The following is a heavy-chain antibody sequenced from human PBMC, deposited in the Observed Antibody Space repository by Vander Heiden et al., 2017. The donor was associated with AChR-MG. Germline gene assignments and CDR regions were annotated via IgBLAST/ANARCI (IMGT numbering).Heavy chain of an antibody. Sequence: EVQLVQSGAEVKKPGESLKISCKSSGYSFTTYWIGWVRQMPGKGLEWMGIIYHGDSDTRYSPSFQGQVTISADKSISTAYLQWSSLKASDTAMYYCARRGCNGAACYQELEYFQHWGHGTLVTVSS. J-gene: IGHJ1*01. CDR3: ARRGCNGAACYQELEYFQH. V-gene: IGHV5-51*01. CDR2: IYHGDSDT. CDR1: GYSFTTYW. D-gene: IGHD2-15*01.